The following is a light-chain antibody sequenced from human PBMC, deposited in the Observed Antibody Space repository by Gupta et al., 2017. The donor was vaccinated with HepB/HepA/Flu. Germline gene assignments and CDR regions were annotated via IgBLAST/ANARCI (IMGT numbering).Light chain of an antibody. V-gene: IGLV2-14*03. CDR3: SSYARSNTLV. CDR2: DVS. J-gene: IGLJ1*01. CDR1: SSDVGGYNY. Sequence: QSALTQPASVSGSPGPSITISCTGTSSDVGGYNYVSWYQQLPGKAPKVMIYDVSNRPSGVSNRFSGSKSGNTASLTISGLQAEDEADYYCSSYARSNTLVFGTGTKVTVL.